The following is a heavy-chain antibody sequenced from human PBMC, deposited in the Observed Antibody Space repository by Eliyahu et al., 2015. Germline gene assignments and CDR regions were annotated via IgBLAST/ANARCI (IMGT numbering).Heavy chain of an antibody. CDR2: IYYSGST. V-gene: IGHV4-59*01. CDR1: GGSIXSYY. J-gene: IGHJ1*01. Sequence: QVQLQESGPGLVXPSETLSXTCTVXGGSIXSYYWSWXRQPPGKGLEWSGYIYYSGSTNYNPSLKSRVTISVDTSKNQFSLKLSSVTAADTAVYYCASGGGDYSNSEYFQHWGQGTLVTVSS. D-gene: IGHD4-11*01. CDR3: ASGGGDYSNSEYFQH.